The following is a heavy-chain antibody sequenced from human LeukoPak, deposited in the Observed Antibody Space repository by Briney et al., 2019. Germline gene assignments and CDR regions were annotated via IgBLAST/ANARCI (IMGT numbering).Heavy chain of an antibody. CDR2: INPSGGST. V-gene: IGHV1-46*01. CDR1: GDTFTSYY. J-gene: IGHJ6*03. Sequence: ASVKVSCKASGDTFTSYYMHWVRQAPGQGLEWMGLINPSGGSTSYAQKFQGRVTMTRDMSTSTVYMELSSLRSEDTAVYYCARDLSFEGLYQYCMDIWGKGTTVTVSS. CDR3: ARDLSFEGLYQYCMDI.